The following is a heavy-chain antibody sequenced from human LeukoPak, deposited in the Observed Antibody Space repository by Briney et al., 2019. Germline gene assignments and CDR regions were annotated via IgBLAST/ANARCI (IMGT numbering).Heavy chain of an antibody. D-gene: IGHD6-13*01. CDR2: INHSGST. CDR3: ASIAAAGTTVGDY. V-gene: IGHV4-34*01. Sequence: PSETLSLTCAVYGGSFSGYYWSWIRQPPGKGLEWIGEINHSGSTNYNPSLKSRVTISVDTSKNQFSLKLSSVTAADTAVYYCASIAAAGTTVGDYWGQGTLVTVSS. J-gene: IGHJ4*02. CDR1: GGSFSGYY.